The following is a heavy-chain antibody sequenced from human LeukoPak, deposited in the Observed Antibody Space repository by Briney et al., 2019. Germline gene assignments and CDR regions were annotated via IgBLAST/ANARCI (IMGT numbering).Heavy chain of an antibody. J-gene: IGHJ3*02. CDR1: GGSISSYY. D-gene: IGHD2-2*01. V-gene: IGHV4-59*01. CDR3: ARDSITKGAFDI. Sequence: SETLSLTCTVSGGSISSYYWSWIRQPPGKGLEWTGYIYYSGSTNYNPSLKSRVTISVDTSKNQFSLKLSSVTAADTAVYYCARDSITKGAFDIWGQGTMVTVSS. CDR2: IYYSGST.